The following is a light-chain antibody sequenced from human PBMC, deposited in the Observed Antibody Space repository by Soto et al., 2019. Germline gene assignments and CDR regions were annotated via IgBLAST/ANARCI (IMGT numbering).Light chain of an antibody. Sequence: EIVMTQSPDTLSVSPGESATLSCRARQSISNNIAWYQQKPGQAPRLLIYGASTRTTGIPARFSGSGSGTEFTLTISSLQSEDFAVYYCQQYNNWPYTFAQGTKLEI. CDR1: QSISNN. J-gene: IGKJ2*01. CDR3: QQYNNWPYT. CDR2: GAS. V-gene: IGKV3-15*01.